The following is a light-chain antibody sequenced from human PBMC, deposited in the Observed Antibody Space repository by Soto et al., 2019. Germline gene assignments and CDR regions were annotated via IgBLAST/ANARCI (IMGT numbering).Light chain of an antibody. V-gene: IGKV1-17*01. Sequence: DIQMTQSPSSLSASVGDRVTITCRASRGIRDALGWYQQKSGKVPKRLIYSASSLQNGVPSRFSGRGYGTEFTLTTSSLQPEDFATYFCLQHSDYPFTFGQGTRLEI. CDR2: SAS. J-gene: IGKJ2*01. CDR3: LQHSDYPFT. CDR1: RGIRDA.